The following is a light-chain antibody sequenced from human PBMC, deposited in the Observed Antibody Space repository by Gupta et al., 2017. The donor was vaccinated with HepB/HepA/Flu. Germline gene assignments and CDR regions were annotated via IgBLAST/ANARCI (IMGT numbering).Light chain of an antibody. Sequence: DIQMTQSPSTLSASVGDRVTITCRASQSISSWLAWYQQKPGKAPKLLIYKASSLESGVTSRVSGSGSGTEFTRTISSLQPDDFATYYGQQYNSSFGQGTKVEIK. CDR3: QQYNSS. CDR2: KAS. CDR1: QSISSW. J-gene: IGKJ1*01. V-gene: IGKV1-5*03.